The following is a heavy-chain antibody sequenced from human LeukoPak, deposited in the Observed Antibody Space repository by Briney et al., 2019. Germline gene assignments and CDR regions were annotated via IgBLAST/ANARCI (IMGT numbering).Heavy chain of an antibody. CDR2: IIPILGIA. V-gene: IGHV1-69*04. J-gene: IGHJ6*02. CDR1: GYTFTSYG. D-gene: IGHD2-15*01. Sequence: GASVKVSCKASGYTFTSYGISWVRQAPGQGLEWMGRIIPILGIANYAQKFQGRVTITADKSTSTAYMELSSLRPEDTAVYSCASESVGVVAATPNYHYYGMDVWGQGTTVTVSS. CDR3: ASESVGVVAATPNYHYYGMDV.